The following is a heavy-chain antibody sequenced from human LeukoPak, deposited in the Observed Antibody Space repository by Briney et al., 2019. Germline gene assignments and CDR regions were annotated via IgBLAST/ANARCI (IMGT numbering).Heavy chain of an antibody. CDR2: ISGNTRYI. Sequence: GGSLRLSCAASGFTFSSFGMNWVRQAPGKGLEWVASISGNTRYISFVGSLKGRFTISRDNAKNSLYPQMNSLRAEDTAVYYCARDHTVGQWPTHFDYWGQGTLVTVSS. D-gene: IGHD6-19*01. CDR3: ARDHTVGQWPTHFDY. CDR1: GFTFSSFG. V-gene: IGHV3-21*01. J-gene: IGHJ4*02.